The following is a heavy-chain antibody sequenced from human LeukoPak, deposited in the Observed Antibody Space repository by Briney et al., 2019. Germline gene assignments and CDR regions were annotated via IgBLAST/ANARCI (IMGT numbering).Heavy chain of an antibody. CDR3: ARDGGFGVVIAYYFDY. CDR1: AGAVSSYY. J-gene: IGHJ4*02. D-gene: IGHD3-3*01. Sequence: SETLSLTCTVSAGAVSSYYWSWIRQPAGKGLEWIGRIYTSGSTNHNPSLKSRVTMSVDTSKNQFSLKLSSVTAADTAVYYCARDGGFGVVIAYYFDYWGQGTLVSVPS. CDR2: IYTSGST. V-gene: IGHV4-4*07.